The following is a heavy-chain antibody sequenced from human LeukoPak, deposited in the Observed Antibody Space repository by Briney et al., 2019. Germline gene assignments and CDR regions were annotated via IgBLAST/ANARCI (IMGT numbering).Heavy chain of an antibody. D-gene: IGHD6-13*01. CDR1: GFTFSSYG. CDR2: ISYDGTNK. CDR3: AKDRSSSWYFLGYFDY. J-gene: IGHJ4*02. Sequence: GGSLRLSYAASGFTFSSYGMHWVRQAPGKGLEWVAIISYDGTNKYYADSVKGRFTISRDNSKNTLYLQMNSLRGEDAAVYYCAKDRSSSWYFLGYFDYWGQGTLVSVSS. V-gene: IGHV3-30*18.